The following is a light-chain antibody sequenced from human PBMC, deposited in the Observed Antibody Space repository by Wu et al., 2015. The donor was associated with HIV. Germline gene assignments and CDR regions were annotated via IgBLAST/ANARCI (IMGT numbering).Light chain of an antibody. CDR2: TAS. CDR1: QSVGSK. CDR3: QQYNDWPRT. Sequence: EIVMTQSPATLSVSPGERATLSCRASQSVGSKLAWYQQKPGQAPRLLIHTASIRATGIPARFGGSGSGTEFTLTISSLQSEDFVLYYCQQYNDWPRTFGQGTKVEIK. J-gene: IGKJ1*01. V-gene: IGKV3-15*01.